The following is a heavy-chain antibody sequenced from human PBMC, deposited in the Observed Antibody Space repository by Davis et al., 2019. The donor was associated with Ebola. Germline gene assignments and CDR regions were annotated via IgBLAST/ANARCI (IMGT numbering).Heavy chain of an antibody. CDR2: FDPEDGET. V-gene: IGHV1-24*01. CDR1: GYTLTELS. Sequence: ASVKVSCKVSGYTLTELSMHWVRQAPGKGLEWMGGFDPEDGETIYAQKFQGRVTMTEDTSTDTAYMELSSLRSEDTAVYYCATDRITMVRGPTADAFDIWGQGTMVTVSS. CDR3: ATDRITMVRGPTADAFDI. D-gene: IGHD3-10*01. J-gene: IGHJ3*02.